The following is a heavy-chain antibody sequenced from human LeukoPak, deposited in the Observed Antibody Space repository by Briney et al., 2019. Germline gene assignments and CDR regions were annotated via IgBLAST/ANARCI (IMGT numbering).Heavy chain of an antibody. Sequence: SVKVSCKASGGTFSSYAISWVRQAPGQGLEWMGGIIPIFGTANYAQKFQGRVTITADESTSTAYMELSSLRSEDTAAYYCARELRLGELSLSFDYWGQGTLVTVSS. CDR3: ARELRLGELSLSFDY. J-gene: IGHJ4*02. CDR2: IIPIFGTA. V-gene: IGHV1-69*13. D-gene: IGHD3-16*02. CDR1: GGTFSSYA.